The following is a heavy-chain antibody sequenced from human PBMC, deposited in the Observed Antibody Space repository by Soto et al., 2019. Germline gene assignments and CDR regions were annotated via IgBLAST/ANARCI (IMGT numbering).Heavy chain of an antibody. CDR1: GYDFANHW. Sequence: PGESLKISCKGSGYDFANHWIVWVRQMPGKGLEWMGVIYPGDSDTRYSPSFQGQVTISADKSISTAYLQWGSLKASDTAMYYCARHHASGRYSYFDSWGQGTLVTVSS. CDR3: ARHHASGRYSYFDS. V-gene: IGHV5-51*01. J-gene: IGHJ4*02. CDR2: IYPGDSDT. D-gene: IGHD3-10*01.